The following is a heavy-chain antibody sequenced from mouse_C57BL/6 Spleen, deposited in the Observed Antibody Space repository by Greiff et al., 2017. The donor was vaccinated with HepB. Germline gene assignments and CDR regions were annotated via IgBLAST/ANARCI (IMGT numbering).Heavy chain of an antibody. V-gene: IGHV1-76*01. Sequence: TNYYINWVKQRPGQGLEWIARIYPGSGNTYYNEKFKGKATLTAEKSSSTAYMQLSSLTSEDSDVYCWARKGYVGYFDVWGTGTTVTVSS. CDR2: IYPGSGNT. D-gene: IGHD2-10*02. CDR3: ARKGYVGYFDV. J-gene: IGHJ1*03. CDR1: TNYY.